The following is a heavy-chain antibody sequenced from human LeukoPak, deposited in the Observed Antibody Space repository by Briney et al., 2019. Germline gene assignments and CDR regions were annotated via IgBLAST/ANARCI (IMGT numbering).Heavy chain of an antibody. CDR2: ISGSGGST. Sequence: GGPLRLSCAASGFTFSSYAMSWVRQAPGKGLEWVSAISGSGGSTYYADSVKGRFTISRDNSKNTLYLQMNSLRAEDTAVYYCAKGGGIVVVPAAINWYFDLWGRGTLVTVSS. J-gene: IGHJ2*01. D-gene: IGHD2-2*02. CDR3: AKGGGIVVVPAAINWYFDL. V-gene: IGHV3-23*01. CDR1: GFTFSSYA.